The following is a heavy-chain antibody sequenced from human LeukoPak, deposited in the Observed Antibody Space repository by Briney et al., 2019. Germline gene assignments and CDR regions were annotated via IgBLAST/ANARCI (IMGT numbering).Heavy chain of an antibody. V-gene: IGHV1-18*01. D-gene: IGHD3-22*01. CDR1: GYTFTGYG. Sequence: GASVKVSCKASGYTFTGYGISWVRQAPGQGLEWMGWISAYNGNTNYAQKLQGRVTMTTDTSTSTAYMELRSLRSDDTAVYYCARTLPFMIVVVITPGGWFDPWGQGTLVTVSS. CDR2: ISAYNGNT. CDR3: ARTLPFMIVVVITPGGWFDP. J-gene: IGHJ5*02.